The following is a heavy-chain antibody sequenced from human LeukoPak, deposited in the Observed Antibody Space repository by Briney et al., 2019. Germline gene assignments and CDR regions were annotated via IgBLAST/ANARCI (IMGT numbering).Heavy chain of an antibody. Sequence: GGSLRLSCAASGFTFSDYSMNWVRQAPGKGLEWVSYISSGGSTIYYADSVKGRFTISRDNAKNSLYLQMNSLRADDTAGSYCADHTTTITGGVWGKGTTVTISS. J-gene: IGHJ6*04. D-gene: IGHD5-12*01. CDR3: ADHTTTITGGV. V-gene: IGHV3-48*04. CDR1: GFTFSDYS. CDR2: ISSGGSTI.